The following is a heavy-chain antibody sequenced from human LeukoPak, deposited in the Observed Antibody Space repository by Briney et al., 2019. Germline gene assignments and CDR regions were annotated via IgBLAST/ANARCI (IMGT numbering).Heavy chain of an antibody. J-gene: IGHJ4*02. CDR3: AKERVALDY. CDR1: GFTFSNYG. V-gene: IGHV3-30*18. Sequence: GGSLRLSCAASGFTFSNYGMHWVRQAPGKGLEWVAAISHDGSNKYYADSVKGRFTISRDNSKNTLYLQMNSLRAEDTAVYYCAKERVALDYWGQGTLVTVSS. CDR2: ISHDGSNK. D-gene: IGHD2-15*01.